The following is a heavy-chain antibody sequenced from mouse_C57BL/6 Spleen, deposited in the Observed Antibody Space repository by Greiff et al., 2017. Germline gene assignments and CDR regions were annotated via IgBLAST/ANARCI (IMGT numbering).Heavy chain of an antibody. D-gene: IGHD1-1*01. J-gene: IGHJ1*03. CDR3: ARHDRYHWYFDV. Sequence: EVKVVESGGGLVKPGGSLKLSCAASGFTFSSYTMSWVRQTPEKRLEWVATISGGGGNTYYPDSVKGRFTISRDNAKNTLYLQMSSLRSEDTALYYCARHDRYHWYFDVWGTGTTVTVSS. CDR2: ISGGGGNT. CDR1: GFTFSSYT. V-gene: IGHV5-9*01.